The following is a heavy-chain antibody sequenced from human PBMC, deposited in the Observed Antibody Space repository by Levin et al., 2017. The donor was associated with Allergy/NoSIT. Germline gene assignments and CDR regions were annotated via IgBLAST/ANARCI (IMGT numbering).Heavy chain of an antibody. Sequence: PGGSLRLSCKASGYSFTSYDMHWVRQAPGQGLEWMGIINPSGGNTRYIQQFQGRVTMTRDTSTSTVYMELSSLRSEDTAVYYCTREGVGASFDYWGQGTLVTVAS. J-gene: IGHJ4*02. CDR2: INPSGGNT. CDR1: GYSFTSYD. CDR3: TREGVGASFDY. D-gene: IGHD1-26*01. V-gene: IGHV1-46*01.